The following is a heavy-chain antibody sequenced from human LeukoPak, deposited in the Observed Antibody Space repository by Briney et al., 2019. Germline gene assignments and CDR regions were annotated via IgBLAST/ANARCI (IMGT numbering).Heavy chain of an antibody. D-gene: IGHD3/OR15-3a*01. CDR2: IKQDGSEK. CDR1: GFTLSSYA. Sequence: GGSLRLSCAASGFTLSSYAMSWVRQAPGKGLEWVANIKQDGSEKYYVDSVKGRFTISRDNAKNSLYLQMNSLRAEDTAVYYCARDRWDWLVLVDYFDYWGQGTLVTVSS. V-gene: IGHV3-7*01. J-gene: IGHJ4*02. CDR3: ARDRWDWLVLVDYFDY.